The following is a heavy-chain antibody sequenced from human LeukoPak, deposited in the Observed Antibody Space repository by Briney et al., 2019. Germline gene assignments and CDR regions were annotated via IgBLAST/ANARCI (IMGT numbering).Heavy chain of an antibody. V-gene: IGHV4-4*07. J-gene: IGHJ6*03. CDR2: IYVAGST. D-gene: IGHD3-22*01. CDR1: GGSIINYY. Sequence: SETLSLTCTVSGGSIINYYWSWIRQPAGTGLEGVGRIYVAGSTIYNPSLQSRLSMSVDTSKNQFSLRLTSVPAADTAVYYCARLKYYDSTGYSPGYYMDVWGKGITVTVSS. CDR3: ARLKYYDSTGYSPGYYMDV.